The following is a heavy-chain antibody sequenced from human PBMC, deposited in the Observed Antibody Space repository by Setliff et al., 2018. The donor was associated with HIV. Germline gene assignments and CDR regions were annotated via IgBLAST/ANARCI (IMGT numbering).Heavy chain of an antibody. CDR3: TRAFPPMIPAAFDI. D-gene: IGHD3-16*01. CDR2: INPSDGIP. Sequence: VKVSCKASGFSFSRHYMHWVRQAPGEGLEWVAMINPSDGIPSYAQKFQDRVVVTRDTSRSIVYMELSSLLSEDTAVYFCTRAFPPMIPAAFDIWGLGTLVTVSS. CDR1: GFSFSRHY. J-gene: IGHJ3*02. V-gene: IGHV1-46*01.